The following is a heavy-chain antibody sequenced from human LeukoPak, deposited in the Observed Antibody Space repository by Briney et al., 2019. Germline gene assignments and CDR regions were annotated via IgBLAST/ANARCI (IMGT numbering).Heavy chain of an antibody. D-gene: IGHD5-12*01. V-gene: IGHV3-23*01. CDR2: LTDIGHVT. J-gene: IGHJ5*02. CDR3: ARGYSHNSGAWLEP. Sequence: GSVRLSCAVPGVTFSHYAMSWVRQAPGAGLERVGSLTDIGHVTYYPDSVKGRLTISRDNSNSTLYLHISALRDEDTAVYYCARGYSHNSGAWLEPWGQGALVTVST. CDR1: GVTFSHYA.